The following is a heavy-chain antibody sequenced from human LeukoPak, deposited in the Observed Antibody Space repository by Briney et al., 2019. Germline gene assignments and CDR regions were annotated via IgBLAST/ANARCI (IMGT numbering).Heavy chain of an antibody. CDR2: INPNSGGT. D-gene: IGHD3-10*01. CDR1: GYTFTGYY. V-gene: IGHV1-2*02. Sequence: ASVKVSCKASGYTFTGYYMHWVRQAPGQGLEWMGWINPNSGGTNYAQKFQGRVTMTRDTSISTAYMELSRLRSDDTAVYYCARVLYGSGSYPPWGQGTMVTVSS. CDR3: ARVLYGSGSYPP. J-gene: IGHJ3*01.